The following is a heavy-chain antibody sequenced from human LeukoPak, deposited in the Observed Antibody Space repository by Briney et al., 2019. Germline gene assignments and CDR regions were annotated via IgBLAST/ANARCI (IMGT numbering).Heavy chain of an antibody. V-gene: IGHV3-48*03. Sequence: GGSLRLSCAAYGFTFSIYEMNWVRQAPGKGLEWISYIDTSGTTTYYADSVRGRFTVSRDNTKNSLYLQMNSLRAEDTAVYYCARLLAGSGYARDAFDIWGQGTMVTVSS. D-gene: IGHD3-22*01. CDR2: IDTSGTTT. J-gene: IGHJ3*02. CDR1: GFTFSIYE. CDR3: ARLLAGSGYARDAFDI.